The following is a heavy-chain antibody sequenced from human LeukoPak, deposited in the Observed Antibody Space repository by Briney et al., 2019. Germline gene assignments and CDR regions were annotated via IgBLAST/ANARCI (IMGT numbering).Heavy chain of an antibody. CDR3: ARLSTSIAALDY. J-gene: IGHJ4*02. CDR1: GGSISSGAYY. CDR2: IYYSGNT. D-gene: IGHD6-6*01. V-gene: IGHV4-31*03. Sequence: PSETLSLTCTVSGGSISSGAYYWSWIRQHPGKGLEWIGNIYYSGNTYYNPSLKSRVPISVDTSKDHFSLKLSSVTAADTAVYSCARLSTSIAALDYWGQGTLVTVSS.